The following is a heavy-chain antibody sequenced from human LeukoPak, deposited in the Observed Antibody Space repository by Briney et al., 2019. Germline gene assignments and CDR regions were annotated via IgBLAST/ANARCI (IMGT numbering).Heavy chain of an antibody. CDR2: INHSGST. V-gene: IGHV4-34*01. CDR1: GVSFSGYY. D-gene: IGHD4-23*01. Sequence: SETLSLTCAVYGVSFSGYYWSWIRQPPGKGLEWIGEINHSGSTNYNPSLKSRVTISVDTSKNQFSLKLSSVTAADTAVYYCARVRRTVVTPYPSNWFDPWGQGTLVTVSS. J-gene: IGHJ5*02. CDR3: ARVRRTVVTPYPSNWFDP.